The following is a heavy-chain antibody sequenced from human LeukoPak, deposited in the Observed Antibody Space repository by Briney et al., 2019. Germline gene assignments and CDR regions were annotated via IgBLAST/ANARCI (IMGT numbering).Heavy chain of an antibody. D-gene: IGHD2-2*01. J-gene: IGHJ4*02. Sequence: GGSLRLSYAASGFTLSSNYMNWVRQAPGKGLKWVSVIYSGGSTYYADSVKGRFSISRDNCKNTLYIQMNSLRAEDTAVYYCAREALTRNYFDYWGQGTLVTVSS. CDR2: IYSGGST. CDR1: GFTLSSNY. CDR3: AREALTRNYFDY. V-gene: IGHV3-53*01.